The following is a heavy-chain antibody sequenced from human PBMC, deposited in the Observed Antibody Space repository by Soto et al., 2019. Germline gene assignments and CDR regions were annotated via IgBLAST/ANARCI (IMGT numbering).Heavy chain of an antibody. CDR1: GFTFSSYG. V-gene: IGHV3-30*18. Sequence: QVQLVESGGGVVQPGRSLRLSCEASGFTFSSYGMHWVRQAPGKGLGWVAFISYDGSNEYNADSVRGRFAISRDNCRNSVSLSLRGLRGGDTAVDYCGKDICGWGSCSDYWGQGSLVTVAS. D-gene: IGHD3-16*01. J-gene: IGHJ4*02. CDR3: GKDICGWGSCSDY. CDR2: ISYDGSNE.